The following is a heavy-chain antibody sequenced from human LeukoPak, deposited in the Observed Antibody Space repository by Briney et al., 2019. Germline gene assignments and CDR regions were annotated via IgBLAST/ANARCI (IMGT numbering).Heavy chain of an antibody. D-gene: IGHD6-19*01. CDR2: INPSGGST. V-gene: IGHV1-46*01. CDR3: ARGYSSGWYYFDY. Sequence: GGSVSVSCKASGYTFTSYYMHWVRQAPGEGVEWMGLINPSGGSTSYAQKFQGRVTMTRDTSTSTVYMELTSLRSEDTAVYYCARGYSSGWYYFDYWGQGTLVTVSS. CDR1: GYTFTSYY. J-gene: IGHJ4*02.